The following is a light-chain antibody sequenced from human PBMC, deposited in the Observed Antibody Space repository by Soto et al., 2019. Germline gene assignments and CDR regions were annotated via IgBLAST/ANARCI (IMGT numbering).Light chain of an antibody. V-gene: IGKV1-12*01. CDR2: TAS. J-gene: IGKJ5*01. Sequence: DIQMTQSPSSVTASVGARVTITCRASQDIITWLAWYKQNPGKAPNIMSYTASNLQSGVPSRFRGSGSGTHFTLTISSLKPEDFATYYCQQTDSFPITFGQGTRLEIK. CDR1: QDIITW. CDR3: QQTDSFPIT.